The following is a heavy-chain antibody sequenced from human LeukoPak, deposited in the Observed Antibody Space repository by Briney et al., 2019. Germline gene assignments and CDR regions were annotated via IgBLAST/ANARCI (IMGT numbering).Heavy chain of an antibody. CDR1: GYSFTSCW. J-gene: IGHJ3*02. CDR2: IDPSDSYT. V-gene: IGHV5-10-1*01. D-gene: IGHD3-10*01. Sequence: GESLKISCKGSGYSFTSCWNSWVRQMPGKGLEWVGRIDPSDSYTNYSPSFQGHVTISADKSISTAYLQWSSLKASDTAMYYCARHGYYGSGSGPVDAFDIWGQGTMVTVSS. CDR3: ARHGYYGSGSGPVDAFDI.